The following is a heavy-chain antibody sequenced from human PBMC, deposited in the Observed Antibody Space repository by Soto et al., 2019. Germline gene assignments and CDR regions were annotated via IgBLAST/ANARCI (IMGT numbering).Heavy chain of an antibody. CDR2: IYWNDDK. CDR3: AHNAGSGRTGDY. J-gene: IGHJ4*02. Sequence: QITLKESGPTLVKPTQTLTLTCTFSGFSLSTSGVGVGWIRQPPGKDLEWLALIYWNDDKRYSPSLKSRLTIPKDTSKNQVVLTMTNMDPVDTATYYCAHNAGSGRTGDYWGQGTLVTVSS. CDR1: GFSLSTSGVG. V-gene: IGHV2-5*01. D-gene: IGHD3-10*01.